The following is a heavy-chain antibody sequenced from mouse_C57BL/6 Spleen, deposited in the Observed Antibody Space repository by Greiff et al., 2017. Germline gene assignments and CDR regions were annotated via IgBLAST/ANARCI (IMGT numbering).Heavy chain of an antibody. CDR1: GYAFSSYW. Sequence: QVQLKESGAELVKPGASVKISCKASGYAFSSYWMNWVKQRPGKGLEWIGQIYPGDGDTNYNGKFKGKATLTADKSSSTAYMQLSSLTSEDSAVYFCARGDYGNLSSYWYFDVWGTGTTVTVSS. J-gene: IGHJ1*03. CDR2: IYPGDGDT. V-gene: IGHV1-80*01. D-gene: IGHD2-1*01. CDR3: ARGDYGNLSSYWYFDV.